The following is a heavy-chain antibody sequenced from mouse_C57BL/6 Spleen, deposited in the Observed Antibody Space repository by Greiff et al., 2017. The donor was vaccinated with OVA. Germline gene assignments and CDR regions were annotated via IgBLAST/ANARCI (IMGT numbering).Heavy chain of an antibody. CDR3: ARLDDYNYY. J-gene: IGHJ2*01. CDR1: GYTFTSYW. V-gene: IGHV1-52*01. Sequence: QVQLKQPGAELVRPGSSVKLSCKASGYTFTSYWMHWVKQRPIQGLEWIGNIDPSDSETHYNQKFKDKATLTVDKSSSTAYMQLSSLTSEDSAVDYCARLDDYNYYWGQGTTLTVSA. D-gene: IGHD2-4*01. CDR2: IDPSDSET.